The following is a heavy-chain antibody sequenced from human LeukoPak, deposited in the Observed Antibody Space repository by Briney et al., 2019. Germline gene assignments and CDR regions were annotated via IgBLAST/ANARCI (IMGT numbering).Heavy chain of an antibody. V-gene: IGHV3-7*01. D-gene: IGHD6-19*01. J-gene: IGHJ4*02. CDR3: ARGHSSGWRISTRPLHY. Sequence: TGGSLRLSCAASGFTFSSCWMNWVRQAPGKGLEWVANIKQDGTEKYFVDSVKGGFTISRDNAKNSLYLQMNTLRAEDTAVYYCARGHSSGWRISTRPLHYWGQGTLVTVSS. CDR2: IKQDGTEK. CDR1: GFTFSSCW.